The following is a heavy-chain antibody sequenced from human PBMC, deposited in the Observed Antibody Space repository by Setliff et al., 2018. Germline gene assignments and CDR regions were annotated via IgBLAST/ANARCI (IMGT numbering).Heavy chain of an antibody. V-gene: IGHV4-61*02. CDR3: ARDNTIVGASDY. Sequence: PSETLSLTCALSGGSISSGSYHWSWIRQPAGQGLEWVGRLHTSGSTNYNPSLKGRVTISVDTSTNHFSLKLTSVTAADTAVYYCARDNTIVGASDYWGQGALVTVS. CDR2: LHTSGST. D-gene: IGHD1-26*01. J-gene: IGHJ4*02. CDR1: GGSISSGSYH.